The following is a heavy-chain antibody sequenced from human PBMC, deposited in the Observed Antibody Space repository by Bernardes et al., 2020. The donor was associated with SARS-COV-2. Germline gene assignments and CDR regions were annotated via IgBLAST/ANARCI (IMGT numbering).Heavy chain of an antibody. CDR1: GDSISTYH. V-gene: IGHV4-59*01. CDR2: IYYSGST. Sequence: SETLSLTCTVSGDSISTYHWSWIRQPPGKGLEWIGYIYYSGSTNYNPSLKSRVTISVDTSKNQFSLKLSSVTAADTAVYYCARASDYSKLGHYYYGMDVWGQGTTVTVSS. CDR3: ARASDYSKLGHYYYGMDV. D-gene: IGHD4-4*01. J-gene: IGHJ6*02.